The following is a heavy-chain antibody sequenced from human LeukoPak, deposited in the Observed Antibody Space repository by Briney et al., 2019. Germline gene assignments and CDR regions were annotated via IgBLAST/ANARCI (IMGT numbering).Heavy chain of an antibody. Sequence: GGSLRLSCAASGFTFSSYALSWVRQAPDKGLEWVAIISYDGNTKYYVDSVKGRFTISRDNSKNTLYLQMNSLRADDTAVYYCARHSSRWYDGGINWFDPWGQGTLVTVSS. D-gene: IGHD6-19*01. CDR2: ISYDGNTK. V-gene: IGHV3-30*03. J-gene: IGHJ5*02. CDR3: ARHSSRWYDGGINWFDP. CDR1: GFTFSSYA.